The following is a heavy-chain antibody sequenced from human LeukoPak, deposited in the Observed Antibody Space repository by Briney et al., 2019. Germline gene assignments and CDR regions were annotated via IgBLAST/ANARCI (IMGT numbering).Heavy chain of an antibody. V-gene: IGHV3-48*03. CDR1: GFTSRNFE. Sequence: GGSLRLSCATSGFTSRNFEMTWVRQAPEKGLELVSYISGRGSAIYYADSVKGRLTISRDNTKNSLYLQMNSLRAEDTAGYYCLPDAFDIWGQGTMVTVSS. J-gene: IGHJ3*02. CDR2: ISGRGSAI. CDR3: LPDAFDI.